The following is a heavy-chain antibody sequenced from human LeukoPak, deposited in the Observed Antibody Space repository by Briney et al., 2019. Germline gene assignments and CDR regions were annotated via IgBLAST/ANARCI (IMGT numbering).Heavy chain of an antibody. CDR1: GGSISSYY. CDR3: ARGPGSGTYWAFDY. CDR2: VYYGGST. D-gene: IGHD1-26*01. Sequence: SETPSPTCTVSGGSISSYYWSWIRQPPGKGLEWIGYVYYGGSTSYNPSLKSRVTISVDTSKNQFSLKLSSVTAADAAVYYCARGPGSGTYWAFDYWGQGTLVTVSS. V-gene: IGHV4-59*01. J-gene: IGHJ4*02.